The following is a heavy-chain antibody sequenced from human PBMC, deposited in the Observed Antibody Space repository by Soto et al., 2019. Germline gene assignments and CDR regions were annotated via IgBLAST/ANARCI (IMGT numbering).Heavy chain of an antibody. CDR1: GYTFTSYG. D-gene: IGHD3-22*01. J-gene: IGHJ6*02. CDR3: AGGSSMIVVGGPYGMDV. V-gene: IGHV1-18*04. CDR2: ISAYNGNT. Sequence: ASVKVSCKASGYTFTSYGISWVRQAPGQGLEWMGWISAYNGNTNYAQKLQGRVTMTTDTSTSTAYMELRSLRSDDTAVYYCAGGSSMIVVGGPYGMDVWGQGTTVTVSS.